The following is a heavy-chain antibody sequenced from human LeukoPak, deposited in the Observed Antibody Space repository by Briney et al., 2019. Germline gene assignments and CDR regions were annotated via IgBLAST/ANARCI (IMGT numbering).Heavy chain of an antibody. V-gene: IGHV1-8*03. J-gene: IGHJ5*02. CDR1: GYTFTSYD. D-gene: IGHD2-2*01. Sequence: ASVKVSCKASGYTFTSYDINWVRQATGQGLEWMGWMNPNSGNTGYARKFQGRVTITRNTSISTAYMELSSLTSEDTAVYYCARGAVPAAGDWFDPWGQGTLVTVSS. CDR2: MNPNSGNT. CDR3: ARGAVPAAGDWFDP.